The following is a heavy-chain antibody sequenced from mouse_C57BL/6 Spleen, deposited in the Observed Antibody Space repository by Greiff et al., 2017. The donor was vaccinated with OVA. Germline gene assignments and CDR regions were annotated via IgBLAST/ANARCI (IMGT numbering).Heavy chain of an antibody. V-gene: IGHV3-6*01. CDR3: AGGGYVDY. Sequence: EVQLQESGPGLVKPSQSLSLTCSVTGYSITSGYYWNWIRQFPGNKLEWMGYISYDGSNNYNPSLKNRISITRDTSKNQFFLKLNSVTTEDTATYYCAGGGYVDYWGQGTTLTVSS. CDR1: GYSITSGYY. J-gene: IGHJ2*01. CDR2: ISYDGSN.